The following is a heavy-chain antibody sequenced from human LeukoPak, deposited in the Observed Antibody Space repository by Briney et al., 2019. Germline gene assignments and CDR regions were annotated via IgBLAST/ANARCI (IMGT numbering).Heavy chain of an antibody. D-gene: IGHD3-22*01. J-gene: IGHJ6*02. CDR1: GFTFSSYW. Sequence: GGSLRLSCAASGFTFSSYWMSWVRQAPGKGLEWVAVISYDGSNKYYADSVKGRFTISRDNSKNTLYLQMNSLRAEDTAVYYCAREGRYYDSSGYGMDVWGQGTTVTVSS. CDR3: AREGRYYDSSGYGMDV. V-gene: IGHV3-30-3*01. CDR2: ISYDGSNK.